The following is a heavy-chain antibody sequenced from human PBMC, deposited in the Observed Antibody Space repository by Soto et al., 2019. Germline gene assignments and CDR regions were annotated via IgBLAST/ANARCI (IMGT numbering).Heavy chain of an antibody. CDR1: GFTFSSYW. V-gene: IGHV3-74*01. D-gene: IGHD2-15*01. CDR3: VRTSLVVAAATREDY. J-gene: IGHJ4*02. CDR2: INSDGSST. Sequence: EVQLVESGGGLVQPGGSLRLSCAASGFTFSSYWMHWVRQAPGKGLVWVSRINSDGSSTSYADSVKSRFTRSRDNAKNALYMQMNSLRAEDTAVYYCVRTSLVVAAATREDYWGQGTLVTVSS.